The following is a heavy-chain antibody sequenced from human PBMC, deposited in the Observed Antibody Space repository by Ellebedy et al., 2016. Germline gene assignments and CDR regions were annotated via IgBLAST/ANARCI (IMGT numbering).Heavy chain of an antibody. CDR2: ISYDGSYK. CDR3: ARDAY. J-gene: IGHJ4*02. Sequence: GGSLRLXXAAFGFTFSSYAMHWVRQAPGKGLEWVAVISYDGSYKYSADSVKGRFTISRDNSKNTLFLQMNSLRAEDTAVYYCARDAYWGQGTLVTVSS. V-gene: IGHV3-30-3*01. CDR1: GFTFSSYA.